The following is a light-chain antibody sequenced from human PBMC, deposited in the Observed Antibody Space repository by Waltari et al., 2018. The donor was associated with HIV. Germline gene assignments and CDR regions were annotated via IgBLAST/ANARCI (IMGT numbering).Light chain of an antibody. CDR3: QQTYITPRT. CDR1: QDIAKY. V-gene: IGKV1-39*01. CDR2: AAS. J-gene: IGKJ1*01. Sequence: DIEMTQSPSSLSASVGDRVTITRRASQDIAKYLNWYQQRPGRAPKSLIYAASILQDGVPSRFSGRGSETDFTLSIRSLQPEDYATYRCQQTYITPRTFGQGTRVDIK.